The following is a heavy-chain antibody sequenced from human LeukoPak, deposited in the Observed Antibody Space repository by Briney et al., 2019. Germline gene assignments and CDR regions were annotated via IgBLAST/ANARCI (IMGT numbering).Heavy chain of an antibody. CDR2: ISSSGDKT. V-gene: IGHV3-23*01. J-gene: IGHJ4*02. D-gene: IGHD4-17*01. Sequence: GGSLRLSCAASGFTFTNYAMSWVRHAPGKGLEWVSLISSSGDKTYYPESVKGRFTIYRDNSKNKLYLQMNSLGAEYTAVYNCASYGRHFASWGQGTLVTVSP. CDR1: GFTFTNYA. CDR3: ASYGRHFAS.